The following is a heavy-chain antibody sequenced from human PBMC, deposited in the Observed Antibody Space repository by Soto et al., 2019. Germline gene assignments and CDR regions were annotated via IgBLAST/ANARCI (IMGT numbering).Heavy chain of an antibody. CDR2: IIHSEST. V-gene: IGHV4-34*12. J-gene: IGHJ6*02. D-gene: IGHD1-26*01. CDR3: ARQRPTDGRWEFANYYGMDV. Sequence: SETLSLTCAVYGGSFSAYYWSWVRQPPGKGLEWIGEIIHSESTKYNPSLKSRVTISVDASKNQFSLKLSSVTAADTAVYYCARQRPTDGRWEFANYYGMDVWGQGTPVTVSS. CDR1: GGSFSAYY.